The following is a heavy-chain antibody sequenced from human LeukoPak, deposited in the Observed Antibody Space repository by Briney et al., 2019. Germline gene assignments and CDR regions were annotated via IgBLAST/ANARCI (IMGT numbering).Heavy chain of an antibody. CDR3: AREEMPGKFGY. D-gene: IGHD1-26*01. Sequence: SETLSLTCTVSGGSISSYYWSWIRQPPGKGLEWIGYIYYSGNTNYNPSLKGRVTISLDKSKNQFSLKLRSVTAADTAVYYCAREEMPGKFGYWGQGTLVTVSS. V-gene: IGHV4-59*12. J-gene: IGHJ4*02. CDR2: IYYSGNT. CDR1: GGSISSYY.